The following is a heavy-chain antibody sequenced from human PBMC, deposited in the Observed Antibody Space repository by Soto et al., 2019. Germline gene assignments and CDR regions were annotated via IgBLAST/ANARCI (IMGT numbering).Heavy chain of an antibody. CDR1: GYTFTSYY. CDR3: ARFPEGCSSTSCYSDY. Sequence: ASVKVSCKASGYTFTSYYMHWVRQAPGQGLEWMGIINPSGGSTSYAQKFQGRVTMTRDTSTSTVYMELSSLRSEDTAVYYCARFPEGCSSTSCYSDYWGQGTLVTVSS. J-gene: IGHJ4*02. CDR2: INPSGGST. V-gene: IGHV1-46*01. D-gene: IGHD2-2*01.